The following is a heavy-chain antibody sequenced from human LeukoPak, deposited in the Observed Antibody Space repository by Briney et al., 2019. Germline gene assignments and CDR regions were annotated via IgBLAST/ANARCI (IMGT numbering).Heavy chain of an antibody. CDR1: GFTFSSYA. V-gene: IGHV3-30-3*01. CDR2: ISYDGSNK. D-gene: IGHD6-19*01. J-gene: IGHJ6*02. CDR3: ARERVEVTSSGWYNYYYGMDV. Sequence: PGGSLRLSCAASGFTFSSYAMHWVRQAPGKGLEWVAVISYDGSNKYYADSVKGRFTISRDNSKNTLYLQMNSLRAEDTAVYYCARERVEVTSSGWYNYYYGMDVWGQGTTVTVSS.